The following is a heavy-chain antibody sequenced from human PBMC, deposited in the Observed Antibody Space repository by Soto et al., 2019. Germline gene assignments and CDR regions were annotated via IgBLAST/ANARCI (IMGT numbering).Heavy chain of an antibody. D-gene: IGHD3-22*01. V-gene: IGHV1-24*01. CDR2: FDPEDGET. CDR1: GYTLTELS. Sequence: ASVKVSCKVSGYTLTELSMHWVRQAPGKGLEWMGGFDPEDGETIYAQKFQGRVTMTEDTSTDTAYMELSSLRSEDTAAYYCATWHYYDSSGSYAFDIWGQGTMVTVSS. J-gene: IGHJ3*02. CDR3: ATWHYYDSSGSYAFDI.